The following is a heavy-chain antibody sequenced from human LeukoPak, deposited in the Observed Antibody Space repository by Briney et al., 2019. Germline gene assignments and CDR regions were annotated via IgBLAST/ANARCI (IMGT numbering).Heavy chain of an antibody. D-gene: IGHD3-3*01. CDR2: IYHSGSI. V-gene: IGHV4-38-2*02. CDR3: ASGELRFLEWLFRR. CDR1: GYSISSGYY. J-gene: IGHJ4*02. Sequence: PSETLSLTCTVSGYSISSGYYWGWIRQPPGKGLEWIGSIYHSGSIYYNPSLKSRVTISVDTSKNQFSLKLSSVTAADTAVYYCASGELRFLEWLFRRWGQGTLVTVSS.